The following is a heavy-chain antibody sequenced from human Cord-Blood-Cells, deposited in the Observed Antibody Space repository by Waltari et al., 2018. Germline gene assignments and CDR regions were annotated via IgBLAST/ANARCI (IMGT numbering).Heavy chain of an antibody. Sequence: QVQLVQSGAEVKKPGASVKVSCKASGYTFTSYDINWMRQATGQGLEWMGWMNPNSGNTGYAQKCPGTVTMTSNTSISTAYMELSSLRSEDTAVYYCAMTGYSYGRITYYWDQGTLVTVSS. CDR2: MNPNSGNT. J-gene: IGHJ4*02. V-gene: IGHV1-8*01. D-gene: IGHD5-18*01. CDR3: AMTGYSYGRITYY. CDR1: GYTFTSYD.